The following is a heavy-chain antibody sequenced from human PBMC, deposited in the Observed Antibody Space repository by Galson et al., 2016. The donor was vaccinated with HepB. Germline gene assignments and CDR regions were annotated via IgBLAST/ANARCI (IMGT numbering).Heavy chain of an antibody. CDR1: GFTFRNYW. J-gene: IGHJ4*02. CDR3: ARDDGDYSNSY. CDR2: IRPDGNQI. D-gene: IGHD4-11*01. V-gene: IGHV3-7*03. Sequence: SLRLSCATSGFTFRNYWMSWVRQAPGKGLEWVANIRPDGNQIFYVDSVRGRFTVSRDNAQNTLYLQMSSLRADDTAVYYRARDDGDYSNSYWGQGTLVTVSS.